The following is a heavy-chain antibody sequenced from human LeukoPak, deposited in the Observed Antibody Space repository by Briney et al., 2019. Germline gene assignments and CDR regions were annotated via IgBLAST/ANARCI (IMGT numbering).Heavy chain of an antibody. J-gene: IGHJ4*02. CDR1: GFTFSSYN. V-gene: IGHV3-21*01. D-gene: IGHD2-15*01. CDR3: ARVLETDCRGGSCYSGLDY. CDR2: ISRTGSYI. Sequence: PGGSLRLSCAASGFTFSSYNMNWVRQAPGRGLEWVSSISRTGSYIYYADSAKGRFTISRDNAQNSLYLQMTSLRVEDTAVYYCARVLETDCRGGSCYSGLDYWGQGTLVTVSS.